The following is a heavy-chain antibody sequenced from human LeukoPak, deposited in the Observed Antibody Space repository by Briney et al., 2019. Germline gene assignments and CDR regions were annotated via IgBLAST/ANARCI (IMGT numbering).Heavy chain of an antibody. Sequence: SETLSLTCTVSGGSISSSSYYWGWIRQPPGKGLEWIGSIYYSGSTYYNPSLKSRVTISVDTSKNQFSLKLSSVTAADTAVYYCARGNIVILAASYYFDYWGQGTLVTVSS. D-gene: IGHD6-13*01. J-gene: IGHJ4*02. CDR2: IYYSGST. CDR1: GGSISSSSYY. V-gene: IGHV4-39*01. CDR3: ARGNIVILAASYYFDY.